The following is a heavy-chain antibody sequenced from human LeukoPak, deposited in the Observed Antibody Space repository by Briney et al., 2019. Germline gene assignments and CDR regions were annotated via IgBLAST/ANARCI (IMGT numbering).Heavy chain of an antibody. CDR1: GYTFTSYG. V-gene: IGHV1-69*04. J-gene: IGHJ4*02. Sequence: ASVKVSCKASGYTFTSYGIIWVRQAPGQGLEWMGRIIPILGIANYAQKFQGRVTITADKSTSTAYMELSSLRSEDTAVYYCARDRYGDGFAHFDYWGQGALVTVSS. D-gene: IGHD5-24*01. CDR2: IIPILGIA. CDR3: ARDRYGDGFAHFDY.